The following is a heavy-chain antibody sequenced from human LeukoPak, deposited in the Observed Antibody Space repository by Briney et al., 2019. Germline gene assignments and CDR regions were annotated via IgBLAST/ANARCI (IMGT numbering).Heavy chain of an antibody. CDR3: AARWSYSSGDY. CDR1: GFTFSSYA. D-gene: IGHD3-22*01. J-gene: IGHJ4*02. V-gene: IGHV3-23*01. CDR2: ISGSGGRT. Sequence: GGSLRLSCAASGFTFSSYAMSWVRQAPGKGLEWLSAISGSGGRTYYADSVKGRFTISRDNSKNTLYLQMNSLRAEDTAVYYCAARWSYSSGDYWGQGTLVTVSS.